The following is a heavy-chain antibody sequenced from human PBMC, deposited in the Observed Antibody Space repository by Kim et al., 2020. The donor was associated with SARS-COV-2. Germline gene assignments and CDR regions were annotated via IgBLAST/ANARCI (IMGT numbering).Heavy chain of an antibody. CDR2: INRGGST. CDR1: GGSFSGYY. D-gene: IGHD3-10*01. Sequence: SETLSLTCAVYGGSFSGYYWSWIRQPSGRGLEWIGEINRGGSTNYNPSLKSRLTISVDTSKNQFSLKLSSVTATDAAVYYCARGLLEGSGSFRYFDSWGQGTLVTVSS. V-gene: IGHV4-34*01. CDR3: ARGLLEGSGSFRYFDS. J-gene: IGHJ4*02.